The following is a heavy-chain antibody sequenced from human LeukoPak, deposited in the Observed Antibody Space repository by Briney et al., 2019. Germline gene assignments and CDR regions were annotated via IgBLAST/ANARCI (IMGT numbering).Heavy chain of an antibody. V-gene: IGHV5-51*01. Sequence: KVSCKGSGYTFSSYWIGWVRQMPGKGLEWMGIIYADDSDTRYSPSFQGQVTISADKSISTAYLQWSSLKASDTAMYYCARLAYCSNDVCYSNYYYSMDVWGKGTTVTVSS. CDR2: IYADDSDT. CDR3: ARLAYCSNDVCYSNYYYSMDV. J-gene: IGHJ6*03. D-gene: IGHD2-8*01. CDR1: GYTFSSYW.